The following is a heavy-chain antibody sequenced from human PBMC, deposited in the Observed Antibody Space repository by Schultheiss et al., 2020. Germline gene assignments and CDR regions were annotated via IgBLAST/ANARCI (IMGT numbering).Heavy chain of an antibody. CDR2: INPNSGGT. Sequence: ASVKVSGKASGYTFTSYYMHWVRQAPGQGLEWMGIINPNSGGTNYAQKLQGRVTMTTDTSTSTAYMELRSLRSDDTAVYYCARDGGYDYPTARYYGMDVWGQGTTVTVSS. CDR3: ARDGGYDYPTARYYGMDV. CDR1: GYTFTSYY. V-gene: IGHV1-2*02. D-gene: IGHD5-12*01. J-gene: IGHJ6*02.